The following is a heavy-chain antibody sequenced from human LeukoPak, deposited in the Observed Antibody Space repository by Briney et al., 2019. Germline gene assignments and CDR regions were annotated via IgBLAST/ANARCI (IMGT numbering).Heavy chain of an antibody. D-gene: IGHD3-10*01. CDR2: IKSKGDGETT. CDR3: TTDLGLTMIRGVIVY. Sequence: KAGGSLRLSCAASGFTFTNAWMTRVRQAPGKELEWVGRIKSKGDGETTDYTAPVKGRFTMSRDDSKATLYLQMNSLAAEDTAVYYCTTDLGLTMIRGVIVYWGQGALVTVSS. V-gene: IGHV3-15*01. J-gene: IGHJ4*02. CDR1: GFTFTNAW.